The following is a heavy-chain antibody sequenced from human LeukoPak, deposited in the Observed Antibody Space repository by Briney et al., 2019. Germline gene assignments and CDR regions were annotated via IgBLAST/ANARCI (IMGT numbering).Heavy chain of an antibody. J-gene: IGHJ4*02. D-gene: IGHD6-13*01. V-gene: IGHV1-69*01. CDR3: ARDEEKAAGSL. CDR1: GGTFGSYA. Sequence: ASVKVSCKPSGGTFGSYAISWVRQAPGQGLEWVGGIIPLFGAPLYAQKFQGRVTITADERTSTVYMDLGSLRSDDTAVYYCARDEEKAAGSLWGQGTPVIVSS. CDR2: IIPLFGAP.